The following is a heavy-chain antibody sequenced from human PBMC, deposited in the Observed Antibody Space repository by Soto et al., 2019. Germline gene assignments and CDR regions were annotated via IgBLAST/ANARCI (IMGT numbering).Heavy chain of an antibody. D-gene: IGHD1-26*01. Sequence: GGSLRLSCAASGFTFSSYGMHWVRQAPGKGLEWVAVISYDGSNKYYADSVKGRFTISRDNSKNTLYLQMNSLRAEDTAVYYCAKDLNLYSGSYYIDYWGQGTLVTVS. CDR1: GFTFSSYG. V-gene: IGHV3-30*18. J-gene: IGHJ4*02. CDR3: AKDLNLYSGSYYIDY. CDR2: ISYDGSNK.